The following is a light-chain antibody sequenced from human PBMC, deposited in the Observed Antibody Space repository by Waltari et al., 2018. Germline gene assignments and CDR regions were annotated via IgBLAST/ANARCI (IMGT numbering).Light chain of an antibody. CDR2: YDR. CDR1: NIGTYS. J-gene: IGLJ1*01. V-gene: IGLV3-21*04. CDR3: HVWHPHVDPGV. Sequence: SYVVTQPPSVSVAPGETATITCGGDNIGTYSLPLYQQKAGPAPVLVIFYDRDRPSGIPDRFSGSNSGNTATLTISRVEAGDEARYYCHVWHPHVDPGVFGTGTEVTVL.